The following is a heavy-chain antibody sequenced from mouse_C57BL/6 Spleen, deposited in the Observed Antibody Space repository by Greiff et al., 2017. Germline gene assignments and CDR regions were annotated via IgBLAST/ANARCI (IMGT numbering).Heavy chain of an antibody. Sequence: DVMLVASGGGLVKPGGSLKLSCAASGFTFSDYGMHWVRQAPEKGLEWVAYISSGSSTIYYADTVKGRFTISRDNAKNTLFLQMTSLRSEDTAMYYCARGSIYDGYYGAYWGQGTLVTVSA. J-gene: IGHJ3*01. CDR3: ARGSIYDGYYGAY. V-gene: IGHV5-17*01. D-gene: IGHD2-3*01. CDR1: GFTFSDYG. CDR2: ISSGSSTI.